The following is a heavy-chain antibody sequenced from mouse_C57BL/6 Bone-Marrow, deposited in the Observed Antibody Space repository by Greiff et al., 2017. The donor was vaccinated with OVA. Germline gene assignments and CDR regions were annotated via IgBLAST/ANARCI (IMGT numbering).Heavy chain of an antibody. CDR1: GYTFTSYW. CDR3: AKQYYSSCYGYAMDY. V-gene: IGHV1-64*01. CDR2: IHPNSGST. J-gene: IGHJ4*01. D-gene: IGHD1-1*01. Sequence: QVQLQQPGAELVKPGASVKLSCKASGYTFTSYWMHWVKQRPGQGLEWIGMIHPNSGSTNYNEKFKSKATLTVDKSSSTAYMQLSSLTSEDSAVYYSAKQYYSSCYGYAMDYWGQGTSVTVSS.